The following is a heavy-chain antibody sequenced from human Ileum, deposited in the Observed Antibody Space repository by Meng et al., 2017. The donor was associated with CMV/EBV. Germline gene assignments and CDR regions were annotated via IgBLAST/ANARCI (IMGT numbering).Heavy chain of an antibody. Sequence: GESLKISCAASGFTFTTYAMSWVRQAPGKGLEWVSVFYRGGGGTNYVDSVRGRFTISKDFSKNTLYLEMNSLRVEDTAVYYCVKDDTSGWGDYWGQGTLVTVSS. CDR2: FYRGGGGT. J-gene: IGHJ4*02. CDR1: GFTFTTYA. CDR3: VKDDTSGWGDY. D-gene: IGHD2-2*01. V-gene: IGHV3-23*03.